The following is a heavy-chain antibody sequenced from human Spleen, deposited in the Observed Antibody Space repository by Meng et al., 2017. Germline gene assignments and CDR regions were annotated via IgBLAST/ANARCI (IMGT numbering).Heavy chain of an antibody. J-gene: IGHJ4*02. CDR3: ARGPTTMAHDFDY. D-gene: IGHD4-11*01. Sequence: QGRLEQWRSGLCKPSETLPLTCVVSGGSFSDYYWSWIRQPPGKGLEWIGEINHSGSTNYNPSLESRATISVDTSQNNLSLKLSSVTAADSAVYYCARGPTTMAHDFDYWGQGTLVTVSS. CDR1: GGSFSDYY. V-gene: IGHV4-34*01. CDR2: INHSGST.